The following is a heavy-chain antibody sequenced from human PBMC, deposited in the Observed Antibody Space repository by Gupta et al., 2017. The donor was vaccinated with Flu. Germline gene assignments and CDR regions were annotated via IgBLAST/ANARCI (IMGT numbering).Heavy chain of an antibody. Sequence: YGMHWVRQAPGQGLVWVARIIFYWTATSYADSVPGRFPISSDNAKNTLYLHMNSLSPEDTAPYSCAREVVHHRFDPWGQGTLVTVAS. D-gene: IGHD2-15*01. J-gene: IGHJ5*02. CDR2: IIFYWTAT. V-gene: IGHV3-74*01. CDR1: YG. CDR3: AREVVHHRFDP.